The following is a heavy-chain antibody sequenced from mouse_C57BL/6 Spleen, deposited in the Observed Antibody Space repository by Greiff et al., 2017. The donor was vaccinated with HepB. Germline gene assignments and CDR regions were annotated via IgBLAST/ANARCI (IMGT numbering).Heavy chain of an antibody. CDR3: ARLDWVMDY. V-gene: IGHV1-52*01. CDR2: IDPSDSET. CDR1: GYTFTSYW. D-gene: IGHD4-1*01. J-gene: IGHJ4*01. Sequence: QVQLKQPGAELVRPGSSVKLSCKASGYTFTSYWMHWVKQRPIQGLEWIGNIDPSDSETHYNQKFKDKATLTVDKSSSTAYMQLSSLTSEDSAVYYCARLDWVMDYWGQGTSVTVSS.